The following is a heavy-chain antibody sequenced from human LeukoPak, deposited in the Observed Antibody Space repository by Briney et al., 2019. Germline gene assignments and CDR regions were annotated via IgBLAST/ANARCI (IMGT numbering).Heavy chain of an antibody. CDR1: GDSVPSNSAA. CDR2: TYYRSKWYN. D-gene: IGHD2-15*01. Sequence: SQTLSLTCAISGDSVPSNSAAWNWIRQSPSRGPEWLGRTYYRSKWYNDYAASVKSRITINTDTSKNQFSLHLNSVTPDDTAVYYCTRGYCSGTSCYAEFDPWGQGSLVTVSS. CDR3: TRGYCSGTSCYAEFDP. V-gene: IGHV6-1*01. J-gene: IGHJ5*02.